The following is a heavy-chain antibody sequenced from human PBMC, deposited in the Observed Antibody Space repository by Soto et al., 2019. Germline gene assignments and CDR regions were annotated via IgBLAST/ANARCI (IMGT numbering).Heavy chain of an antibody. V-gene: IGHV1-69*13. D-gene: IGHD5-18*01. CDR1: GGTFSSYA. J-gene: IGHJ4*02. Sequence: SVKVSCKASGGTFSSYAISWVRQAPGQGLEWMGGIIPIFGTANYAQKFQGRVTITADESTSTAYMELSSLRSEDTAVYYCARGHSYGFPPFDYWGQGTLVTVSS. CDR2: IIPIFGTA. CDR3: ARGHSYGFPPFDY.